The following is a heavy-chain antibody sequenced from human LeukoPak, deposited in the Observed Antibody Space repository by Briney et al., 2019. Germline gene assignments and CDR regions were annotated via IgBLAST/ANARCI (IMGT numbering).Heavy chain of an antibody. CDR3: ALIGDHAWFDP. CDR1: GYTFTAYY. Sequence: ASVKVSCKASGYTFTAYYMHWVRQAPGQGPEWMGWINPKSAGTNYAQKFQGRVTMTRDTSITTAYMELSTLRSDDTAVYYCALIGDHAWFDPWGQGTLVTVSS. CDR2: INPKSAGT. D-gene: IGHD3-10*01. V-gene: IGHV1-2*02. J-gene: IGHJ5*02.